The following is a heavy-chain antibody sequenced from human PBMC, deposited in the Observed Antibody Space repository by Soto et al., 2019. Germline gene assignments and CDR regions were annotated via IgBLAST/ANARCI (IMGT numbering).Heavy chain of an antibody. CDR2: IYTSGST. J-gene: IGHJ6*02. D-gene: IGHD2-2*01. V-gene: IGHV4-4*07. CDR3: ARDGCSSTSCYSDGMDV. Sequence: SETLSLTCTVSGGSISSYYWSWIRPPAGKGLEWIGRIYTSGSTNYNPSLKSRVTMSVDTSKNQFSLKLSSVTAADTAVYYCARDGCSSTSCYSDGMDVWGQGTTVTVSS. CDR1: GGSISSYY.